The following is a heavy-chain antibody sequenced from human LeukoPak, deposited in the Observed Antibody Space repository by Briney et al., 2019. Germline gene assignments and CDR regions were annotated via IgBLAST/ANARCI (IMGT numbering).Heavy chain of an antibody. CDR2: ISGSGGST. D-gene: IGHD3-22*01. CDR1: GFTFSSYA. CDR3: AKDHRYYDSSGYYGLDY. J-gene: IGHJ4*02. Sequence: GGSLRLSCAASGFTFSSYAMTWVRQAPGKGLEWVSAISGSGGSTYYADSVRGRFTISRDNSKNTLYLQINSLRAEDTAIYDCAKDHRYYDSSGYYGLDYWGQGTLVTVSS. V-gene: IGHV3-23*01.